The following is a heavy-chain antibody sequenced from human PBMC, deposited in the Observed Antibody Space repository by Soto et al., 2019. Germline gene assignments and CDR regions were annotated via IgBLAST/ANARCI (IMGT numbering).Heavy chain of an antibody. D-gene: IGHD3-10*01. J-gene: IGHJ6*02. CDR1: GFTFSSYS. Sequence: GESLKISCAASGFTFSSYSMNWVRQAPGKGLEWVSSISSSSSYIYYADSVKGRFTISRDNAKNSLYLQMNSLRAEDTAVYYCARTRDNYYGSVVYYYYGMDVWGQGTTVTVSS. CDR2: ISSSSSYI. V-gene: IGHV3-21*01. CDR3: ARTRDNYYGSVVYYYYGMDV.